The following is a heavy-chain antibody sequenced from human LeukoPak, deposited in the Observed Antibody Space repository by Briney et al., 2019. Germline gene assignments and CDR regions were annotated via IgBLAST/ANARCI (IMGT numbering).Heavy chain of an antibody. Sequence: SSETLSLTCAVSGGSVSSGDYYWSWIRQPPGKGLEWIGYIFYSGSTYYNPSLRSRVTISVDTSNNQFSLKLTSVTAADTAVYYCARAGYRGSFPSTLIDYWGQGTLVTVSS. D-gene: IGHD3-9*01. CDR1: GGSVSSGDYY. V-gene: IGHV4-30-4*08. CDR3: ARAGYRGSFPSTLIDY. CDR2: IFYSGST. J-gene: IGHJ4*02.